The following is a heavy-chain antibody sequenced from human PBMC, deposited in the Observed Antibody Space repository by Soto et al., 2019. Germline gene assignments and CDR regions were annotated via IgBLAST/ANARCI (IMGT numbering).Heavy chain of an antibody. CDR2: SYYSGST. D-gene: IGHD5-18*01. CDR3: ARSGYSDGGDYYYGMDV. Sequence: PSETLSLTCTVSGGSISSGGYYWSWIRQHPGKGLGWIGYSYYSGSTYYNPSLKSRVTISVDTSKNQFSLKLSSVTAADTAVYYCARSGYSDGGDYYYGMDVWGQVTRVTVSS. J-gene: IGHJ6*02. CDR1: GGSISSGGYY. V-gene: IGHV4-31*03.